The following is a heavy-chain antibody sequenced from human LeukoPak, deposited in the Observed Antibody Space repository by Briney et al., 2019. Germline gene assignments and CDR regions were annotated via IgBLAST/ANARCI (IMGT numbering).Heavy chain of an antibody. Sequence: SETLSLTCTVFGGSITSHYWTWIRQPPGKGLEWIGCIYDSGSTNYNPSLKSRVTISVDTSKNQFSLKLSSVTAADTAVYYCARHYSSYFDFWGQGTLVTVSS. V-gene: IGHV4-59*11. CDR1: GGSITSHY. CDR3: ARHYSSYFDF. J-gene: IGHJ4*02. D-gene: IGHD4-11*01. CDR2: IYDSGST.